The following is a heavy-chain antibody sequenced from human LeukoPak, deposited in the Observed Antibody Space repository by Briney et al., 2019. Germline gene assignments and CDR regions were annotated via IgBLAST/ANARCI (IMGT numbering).Heavy chain of an antibody. Sequence: ASVKVSCKASGYTFTSYDINWVRQATGQGLEWMGWMNPNSGNTGYAQKFQGRVTMTRNTSISTAYMELSSLRSEDTAVYYCALGIAAAGTEYYFDYWGQGTLVTVSS. V-gene: IGHV1-8*01. J-gene: IGHJ4*02. CDR1: GYTFTSYD. CDR2: MNPNSGNT. D-gene: IGHD6-13*01. CDR3: ALGIAAAGTEYYFDY.